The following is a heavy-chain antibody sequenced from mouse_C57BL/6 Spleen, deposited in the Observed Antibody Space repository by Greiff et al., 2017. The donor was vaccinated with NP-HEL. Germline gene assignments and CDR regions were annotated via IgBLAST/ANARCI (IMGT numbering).Heavy chain of an antibody. Sequence: EVQLQQSGPVLVKPGASVKMSCKASGYTFTDYYMNWVKQSHGKSLEWIGVINPYNGGTSYNQKFKGKATLTVDKSSSTAYMELNSLTSEDSAVYYCAREGVGRAWFAYWGQGTLVTVSA. CDR1: GYTFTDYY. J-gene: IGHJ3*01. D-gene: IGHD4-1*01. V-gene: IGHV1-19*01. CDR3: AREGVGRAWFAY. CDR2: INPYNGGT.